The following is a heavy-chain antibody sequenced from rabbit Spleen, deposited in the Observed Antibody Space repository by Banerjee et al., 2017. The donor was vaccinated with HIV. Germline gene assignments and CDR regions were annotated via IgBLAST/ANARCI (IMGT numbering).Heavy chain of an antibody. Sequence: QLVESGGGLVTLGGSLKLSCKASKIDFSGFGISWVRQAPEKGLEWIAYIYPNYEHKDYANWVNGRFTISSHYAQNTLYLQLNSLTAADTATYFCVREPTSGSGYYKSGYFDLWGQGTLVTVS. D-gene: IGHD1-1*01. CDR3: VREPTSGSGYYKSGYFDL. CDR2: IYPNYEHK. CDR1: KIDFSGFG. J-gene: IGHJ4*01. V-gene: IGHV1S7*01.